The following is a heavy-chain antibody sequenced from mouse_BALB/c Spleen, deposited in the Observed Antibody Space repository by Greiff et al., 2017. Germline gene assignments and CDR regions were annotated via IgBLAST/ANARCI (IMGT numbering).Heavy chain of an antibody. CDR2: IDPSDSYT. CDR1: GYTFTSYW. V-gene: IGHV1S127*01. Sequence: QVQLQQPGAELVKPGASVKMSCKASGYTFTSYWMHWVKQRPGQGLEWIGVIDPSDSYTSYNQKFKGKATLTVDTSSSTAYMQLSSLTSEDSAVYYCTRQALDYGNYVAMDYWGQGTSVTVSS. CDR3: TRQALDYGNYVAMDY. D-gene: IGHD2-1*01. J-gene: IGHJ4*01.